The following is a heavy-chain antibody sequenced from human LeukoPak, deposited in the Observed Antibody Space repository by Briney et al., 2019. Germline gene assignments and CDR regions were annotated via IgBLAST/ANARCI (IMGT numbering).Heavy chain of an antibody. Sequence: PGGSLRLSCAASGFTFSSCWMHWVRQDPGKGLVWVARINSDGSSTNYADSVKGRFTISRDNAKNTLYLQMNSLRAEDTAMYYCARAVYYSNYLGYWGQGTLVTVSS. CDR2: INSDGSST. D-gene: IGHD3-10*01. CDR3: ARAVYYSNYLGY. V-gene: IGHV3-74*01. J-gene: IGHJ4*01. CDR1: GFTFSSCW.